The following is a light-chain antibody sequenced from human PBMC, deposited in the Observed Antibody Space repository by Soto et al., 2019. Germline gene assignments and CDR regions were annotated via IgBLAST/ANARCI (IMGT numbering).Light chain of an antibody. CDR1: QSVSSY. CDR2: DAS. V-gene: IGKV3D-15*01. Sequence: EIVMTQSPATLSVSPGERATLCCRASQSVSSYLAWYQQKPGQAPRLLIYDASNRATGIPARFSGSGSGTEFTLTISSLQPDDFATYYCQHYNSYSEAFGQGTKVDI. CDR3: QHYNSYSEA. J-gene: IGKJ1*01.